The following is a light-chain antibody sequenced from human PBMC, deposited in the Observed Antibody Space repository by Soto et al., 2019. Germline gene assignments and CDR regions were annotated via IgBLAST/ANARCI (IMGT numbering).Light chain of an antibody. Sequence: EIVLTQSPGTLPLSPGERATSSSRASQRVANNFLAWHQQKPGQTPRLLIYGASNRATGIPDRFSGSGSGTDFTLTISRLEPEDFAVYYCQQHGRSPITFGQGTRLEI. CDR2: GAS. CDR1: QRVANNF. J-gene: IGKJ5*01. CDR3: QQHGRSPIT. V-gene: IGKV3-20*01.